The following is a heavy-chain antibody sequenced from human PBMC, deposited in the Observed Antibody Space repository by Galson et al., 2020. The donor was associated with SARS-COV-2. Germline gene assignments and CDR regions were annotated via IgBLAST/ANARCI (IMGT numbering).Heavy chain of an antibody. V-gene: IGHV3-43*02. CDR2: ISGDGDKT. D-gene: IGHD3-22*01. Sequence: GESLKISCATSGFTFNDYAFHWVRQAPGKGLEWVCLISGDGDKTYYADSVKGRFTISRDNSRKSLYLEIDTLTTEDTAFYYCARDYLASGRYSAHNWIDPWGQGTLVTVSS. CDR3: ARDYLASGRYSAHNWIDP. CDR1: GFTFNDYA. J-gene: IGHJ5*02.